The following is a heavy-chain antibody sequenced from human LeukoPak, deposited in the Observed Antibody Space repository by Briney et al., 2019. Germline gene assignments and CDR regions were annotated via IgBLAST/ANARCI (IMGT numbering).Heavy chain of an antibody. CDR1: GGSISSYY. J-gene: IGHJ5*02. V-gene: IGHV4-4*07. CDR3: ARDMNVVVPAAIGDWFDP. Sequence: SETLSLTCTVSGGSISSYYCSWIRQPAGKGLDWIGRIYTSWSTTYNPSLKSRVSMSVDTSKIQFSLKLSSVTAADTAVYYCARDMNVVVPAAIGDWFDPWGQGTLVTVSS. CDR2: IYTSWST. D-gene: IGHD2-2*01.